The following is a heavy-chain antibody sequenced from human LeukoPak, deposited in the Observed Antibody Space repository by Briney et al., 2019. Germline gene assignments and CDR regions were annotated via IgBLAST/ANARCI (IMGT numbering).Heavy chain of an antibody. J-gene: IGHJ6*03. V-gene: IGHV4-59*01. Sequence: SSETLFLTSSTSGGSIISCYWWRFRRPPGEGLEWIGYIYYSGSTNYNPSLKSRVTISVDTSKNQYSLQLSSVTAADTAVYYCARVLPNVIYYYHDNGVWGKGTTVTVSS. CDR1: GGSIISCY. CDR2: IYYSGST. D-gene: IGHD3-10*01. CDR3: ARVLPNVIYYYHDNGV.